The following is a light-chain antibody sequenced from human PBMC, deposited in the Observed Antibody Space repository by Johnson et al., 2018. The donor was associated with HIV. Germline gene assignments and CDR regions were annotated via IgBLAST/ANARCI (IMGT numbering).Light chain of an antibody. Sequence: QSVLTQPPSVSAAPGQKVTISCSGSSSNIGKNHVSWYQQFPGTAPKLLVYEYDKRPSDIPDRFSGSKSGTSATLGITGLQPGDEADYYCATWDNSLRTAFFGTGTKVPVL. J-gene: IGLJ1*01. V-gene: IGLV1-51*02. CDR3: ATWDNSLRTAF. CDR2: EYD. CDR1: SSNIGKNH.